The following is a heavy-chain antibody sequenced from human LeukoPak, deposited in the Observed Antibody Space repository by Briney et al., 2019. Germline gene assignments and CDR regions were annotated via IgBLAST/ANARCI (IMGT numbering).Heavy chain of an antibody. J-gene: IGHJ4*02. CDR1: GYTFTDYY. D-gene: IGHD1-26*01. V-gene: IGHV1-2*02. CDR3: AREXPIVGATHLVDY. Sequence: GASVKVSCKASGYTFTDYYVHWVRQAPGQGLEWMGWINPNSGGTNYAQKFQGRVTMTRDTSISTAYMELSRLRSDDTAVYYRAREXPIVGATHLVDYWGQGTLVTVSS. CDR2: INPNSGGT.